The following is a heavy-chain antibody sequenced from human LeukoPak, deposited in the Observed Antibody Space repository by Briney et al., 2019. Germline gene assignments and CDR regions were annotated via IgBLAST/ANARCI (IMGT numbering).Heavy chain of an antibody. Sequence: GGSLRLSCAASGFIFSSYGMHWVRQAPGKGLEWVAFIPYDGNNKYYADSVKGRFTISRDHSKNTLYLQMNSLRGEDTAMYYCAKAQGYATSWSPFDYWGQGTLATVSS. J-gene: IGHJ4*02. D-gene: IGHD2-2*01. CDR3: AKAQGYATSWSPFDY. V-gene: IGHV3-30*02. CDR1: GFIFSSYG. CDR2: IPYDGNNK.